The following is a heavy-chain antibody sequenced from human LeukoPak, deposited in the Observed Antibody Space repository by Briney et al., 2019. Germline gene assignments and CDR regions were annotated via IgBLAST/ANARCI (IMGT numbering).Heavy chain of an antibody. J-gene: IGHJ5*02. Sequence: GGSLRLSCAASGFTFSSYWMSWVRQAPGKGLEWVANIKQDGSEKYYVDSVKGRFTISRDNAKNSLYLQMNSLRAEDTAVYYCARQTIYYGSGSRRTFDPWGQGTLVTVSS. V-gene: IGHV3-7*01. CDR3: ARQTIYYGSGSRRTFDP. CDR2: IKQDGSEK. D-gene: IGHD3-10*01. CDR1: GFTFSSYW.